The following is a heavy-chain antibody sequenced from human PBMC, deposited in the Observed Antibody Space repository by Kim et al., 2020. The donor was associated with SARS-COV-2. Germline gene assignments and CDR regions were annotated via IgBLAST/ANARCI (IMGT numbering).Heavy chain of an antibody. CDR3: ARYHQTQVRGGILYCLDY. J-gene: IGHJ4*03. D-gene: IGHD3-10*01. CDR1: GGSISSYY. V-gene: IGHV4-59*01. Sequence: SETLSLTCTVSGGSISSYYWSWIRQPPGKGLEWIGYIYYNGSTNYNPSLKSRVTISVDTSKNQFSLKLSSGTAADTAMYYCARYHQTQVRGGILYCLDYWGQGTPVTVSS. CDR2: IYYNGST.